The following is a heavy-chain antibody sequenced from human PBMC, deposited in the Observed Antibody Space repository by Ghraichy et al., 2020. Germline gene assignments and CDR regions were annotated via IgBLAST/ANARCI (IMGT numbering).Heavy chain of an antibody. D-gene: IGHD3-10*01. J-gene: IGHJ5*02. CDR1: GGSFSGYY. Sequence: SETLSLTCAVYGGSFSGYYWSWIRQPPGKGLEWIGEINHSGSTNYNPSLKSRVTISVDTSKNQFSLKLSSVTAADTAVYYCARARRSPLSHFMVRDNWFDPWGQGTLVTVSS. V-gene: IGHV4-34*01. CDR2: INHSGST. CDR3: ARARRSPLSHFMVRDNWFDP.